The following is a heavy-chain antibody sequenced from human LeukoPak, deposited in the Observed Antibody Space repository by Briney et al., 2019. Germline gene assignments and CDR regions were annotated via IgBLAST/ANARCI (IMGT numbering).Heavy chain of an antibody. V-gene: IGHV3-33*03. CDR2: IRYDGSKK. CDR3: ATYRQVLLPFES. D-gene: IGHD5-18*01. J-gene: IGHJ4*02. CDR1: GFTFSSYG. Sequence: GRSLRLSCAASGFTFSSYGMHWVRQAPGKGLEWVAFIRYDGSKKNYADSVKGRFTISRDNAKNSLYLQMNSLRAEDTAIYYCATYRQVLLPFESWGQGTLVTVSS.